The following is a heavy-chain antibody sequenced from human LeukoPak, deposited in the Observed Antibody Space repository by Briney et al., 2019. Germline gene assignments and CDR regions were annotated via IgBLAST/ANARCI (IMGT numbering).Heavy chain of an antibody. D-gene: IGHD1-26*01. J-gene: IGHJ4*02. Sequence: PSETLSLTCTVSGGSISSSSYYWGWLPQPPGKGLEGFGSIYYSGSTYYNPSLKSRVTISVDTSKNPFSLRLSPVTAADRAVYYCARRIVRALAGWGQGTLVTVS. V-gene: IGHV4-39*01. CDR2: IYYSGST. CDR1: GGSISSSSYY. CDR3: ARRIVRALAG.